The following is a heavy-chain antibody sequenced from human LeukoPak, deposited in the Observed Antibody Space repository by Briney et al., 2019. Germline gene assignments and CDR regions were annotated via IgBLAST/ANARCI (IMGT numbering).Heavy chain of an antibody. CDR1: GFDFSIYT. CDR3: VKDFGRIRGTPDS. CDR2: ISGSGNGGSR. J-gene: IGHJ4*02. Sequence: GGSLRLSCSASGFDFSIYTMYWVRQAPGKGPEYVSTISGSGNGGSRYYADSVKGRFTISRDDSKSIVYLQMNNLRSEDTAVYYCVKDFGRIRGTPDSWGQGTLVTVSS. V-gene: IGHV3-64D*06. D-gene: IGHD1-26*01.